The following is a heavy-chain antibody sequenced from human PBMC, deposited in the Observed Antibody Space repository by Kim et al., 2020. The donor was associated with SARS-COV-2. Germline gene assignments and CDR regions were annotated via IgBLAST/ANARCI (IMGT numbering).Heavy chain of an antibody. CDR1: GYTFTDFF. Sequence: ASVKVSCKASGYTFTDFFIHWVRQAPGQGLEWMGRINPNNGGTYYAQKFQGRVTMTRDTSITTAYMELSSLRSDDTVVYFCAREAPAGRVLDFWAQGTLV. CDR2: INPNNGGT. CDR3: AREAPAGRVLDF. D-gene: IGHD6-13*01. V-gene: IGHV1-2*05. J-gene: IGHJ4*02.